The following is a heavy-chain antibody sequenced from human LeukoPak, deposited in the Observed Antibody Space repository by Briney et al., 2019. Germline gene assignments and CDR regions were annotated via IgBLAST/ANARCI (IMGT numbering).Heavy chain of an antibody. D-gene: IGHD5-18*01. Sequence: SETLSLTCIVSSGSINNHYWSWIRQPPGKGLEWIGYIYDSWSTNYNPSLQSRVTISMDASRNQFSLNLTSVTAADTAVYYCARDQIGYGLDYWGQGTLVTVSS. CDR1: SGSINNHY. J-gene: IGHJ4*02. CDR2: IYDSWST. V-gene: IGHV4-59*11. CDR3: ARDQIGYGLDY.